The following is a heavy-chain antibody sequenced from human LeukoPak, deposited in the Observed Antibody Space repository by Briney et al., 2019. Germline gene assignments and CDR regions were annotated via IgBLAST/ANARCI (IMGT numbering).Heavy chain of an antibody. CDR2: ISSSSSTI. V-gene: IGHV3-48*04. CDR1: GFTFEDYA. Sequence: GGSLRLSCAASGFTFEDYAIHWVRQAPGKGLEWVSYISSSSSTIYYADSVKGRFTISRDNAKNSLYLQMNSLRAEDTAVYYCAATYPYYDILTGYPNDYWGQGTLVTVSS. D-gene: IGHD3-9*01. CDR3: AATYPYYDILTGYPNDY. J-gene: IGHJ4*02.